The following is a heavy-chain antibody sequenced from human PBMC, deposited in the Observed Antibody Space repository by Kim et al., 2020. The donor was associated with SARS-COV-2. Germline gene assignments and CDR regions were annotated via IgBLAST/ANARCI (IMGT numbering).Heavy chain of an antibody. D-gene: IGHD5-12*01. J-gene: IGHJ4*02. Sequence: SRFTISRDNSKNTLYLQMNSLRAEDTAVYYCAKDLVDRVATILGTSDYWGQGTLVTVSS. CDR3: AKDLVDRVATILGTSDY. V-gene: IGHV3-30*02.